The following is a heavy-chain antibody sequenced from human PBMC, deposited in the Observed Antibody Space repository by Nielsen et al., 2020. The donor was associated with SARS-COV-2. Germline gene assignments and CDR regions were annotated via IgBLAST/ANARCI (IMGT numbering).Heavy chain of an antibody. V-gene: IGHV3-7*05. CDR1: GGSITAVNSG. J-gene: IGHJ4*02. Sequence: GGSLRLSCTVSGGSITAVNSGWVWVRQAPGEGLEWVANINSDGSEKQYVDSVRGRFTMSRDNAKNSLYLQMDSLRAEDTAVYYCVRARFCSSGNCYVDYWGQGTLVTVSS. D-gene: IGHD2-15*01. CDR2: INSDGSEK. CDR3: VRARFCSSGNCYVDY.